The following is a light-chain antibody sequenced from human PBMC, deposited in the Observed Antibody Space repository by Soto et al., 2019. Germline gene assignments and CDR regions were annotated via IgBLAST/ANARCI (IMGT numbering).Light chain of an antibody. V-gene: IGKV1-12*01. Sequence: DIQLTQSPSFLSASVGDRVTITCRASRDLSGWLAWYQQKPGKAPKLLISAASSLQSGVPSRFSGSGSGTDFTLTIRSLQPEDFATYYCQQPISFPITFGQGTRLEIK. CDR2: AAS. CDR3: QQPISFPIT. J-gene: IGKJ5*01. CDR1: RDLSGW.